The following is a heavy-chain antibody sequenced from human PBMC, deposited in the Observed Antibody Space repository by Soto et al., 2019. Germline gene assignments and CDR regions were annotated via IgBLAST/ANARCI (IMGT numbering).Heavy chain of an antibody. J-gene: IGHJ5*02. V-gene: IGHV4-31*03. CDR2: IYYSGST. CDR3: ARCPKRASNNWFDP. Sequence: TLSLTCTVSGGSISSGGYYWSWIRQHPGKGLEWIGYIYYSGSTYYNPSLKSRVAISVDTSKNQFSLKLSSVTAADTAVYYCARCPKRASNNWFDPWGQGTLVTVSS. CDR1: GGSISSGGYY.